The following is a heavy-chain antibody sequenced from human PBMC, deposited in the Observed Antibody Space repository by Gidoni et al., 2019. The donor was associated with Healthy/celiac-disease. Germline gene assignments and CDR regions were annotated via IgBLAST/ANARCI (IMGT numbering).Heavy chain of an antibody. CDR2: ISWNSGSI. D-gene: IGHD2-2*01. CDR1: GFTFDDYA. V-gene: IGHV3-9*01. Sequence: EVQLVESGGGLVQPGRSLRLSCAASGFTFDDYAMHWVRQAPGKGLEWVSGISWNSGSIGYADSVKGRFTISRDNAKNSLYLQMNSLRAEDTALYYCAKGLDDLLCSSTSCYSDYFDYWGQGTLVTVSS. J-gene: IGHJ4*02. CDR3: AKGLDDLLCSSTSCYSDYFDY.